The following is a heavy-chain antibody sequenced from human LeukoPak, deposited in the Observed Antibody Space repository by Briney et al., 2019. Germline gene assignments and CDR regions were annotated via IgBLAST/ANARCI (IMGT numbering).Heavy chain of an antibody. V-gene: IGHV5-51*01. D-gene: IGHD6-6*01. CDR1: GYHFISYW. J-gene: IGHJ4*02. CDR2: IYPGDSDT. CDR3: ARPVDSSSSSFDY. Sequence: GGALKISFKGSGYHFISYWIGWGRPRPGKGVEWRGIIYPGDSDTTYSPSFQGQVTISADKSISTAYLQWSSLKASDTAMYYCARPVDSSSSSFDYWGQGTLVTVSS.